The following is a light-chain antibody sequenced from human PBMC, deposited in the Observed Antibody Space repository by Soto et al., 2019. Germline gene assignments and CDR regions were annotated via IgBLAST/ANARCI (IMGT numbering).Light chain of an antibody. CDR1: HNVGYD. J-gene: IGKJ4*01. CDR3: QPHNGWPFT. Sequence: EVVLTQSPATLSLSPGERAILSCRASHNVGYDLAWYQQRPGQAPRLLISDAFNRATGIPARFSGSGSGTDFTLTISGLEPEDVAVYYCQPHNGWPFTAGGGTNVEI. CDR2: DAF. V-gene: IGKV3-11*01.